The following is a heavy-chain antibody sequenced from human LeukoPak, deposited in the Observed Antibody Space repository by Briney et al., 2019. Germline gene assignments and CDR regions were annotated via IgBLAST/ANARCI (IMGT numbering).Heavy chain of an antibody. CDR1: GGSISSYY. CDR3: ARGRDYYDSSGYPYFDY. Sequence: SETLSLTCTVSGGSISSYYWSWIRQPPGKGLEWIGCIYYSGSTNYNPSLKSRVTISVDTSKNQFSLKLSSVTAADTAVYYCARGRDYYDSSGYPYFDYWGQGTLVTVSS. D-gene: IGHD3-22*01. CDR2: IYYSGST. J-gene: IGHJ4*02. V-gene: IGHV4-59*01.